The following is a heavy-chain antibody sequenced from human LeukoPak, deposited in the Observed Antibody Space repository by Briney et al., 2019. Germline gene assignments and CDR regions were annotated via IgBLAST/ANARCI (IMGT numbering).Heavy chain of an antibody. CDR3: ARGQRITMVRGPINWFDP. J-gene: IGHJ5*02. CDR1: GFTFSSYA. Sequence: GGSLRLSCAASGFTFSSYAMSWVRQAPGKGLEWVSAISGRGVNTYYADSVKGRFTISRDNSKNTLYLQMNSLRAEDTAVYYCARGQRITMVRGPINWFDPWGQGTLVTVSS. V-gene: IGHV3-23*01. D-gene: IGHD3-10*01. CDR2: ISGRGVNT.